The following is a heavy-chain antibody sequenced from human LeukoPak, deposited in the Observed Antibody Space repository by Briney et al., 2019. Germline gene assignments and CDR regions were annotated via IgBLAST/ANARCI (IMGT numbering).Heavy chain of an antibody. CDR3: ARGLVEYSSSEYFDY. V-gene: IGHV4-39*07. CDR2: INHSGST. Sequence: SETLSLTCTVSGGSISSSSYYWGWIRQPPGKGLEWIGEINHSGSTNYNPSLKSRVTISVDTSKNQFSLKLSSVTAADTAVYYCARGLVEYSSSEYFDYWGQGTLVTVSS. CDR1: GGSISSSSYY. J-gene: IGHJ4*02. D-gene: IGHD6-6*01.